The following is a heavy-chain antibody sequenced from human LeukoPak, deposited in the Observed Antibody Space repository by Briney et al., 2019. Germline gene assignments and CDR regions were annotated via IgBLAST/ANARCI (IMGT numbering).Heavy chain of an antibody. CDR3: ARDLSRLRSPACSDY. D-gene: IGHD3-16*02. CDR1: GYTFTSYG. CDR2: ISAYNGNT. Sequence: ASVKVSRKASGYTFTSYGISWVRQAPGQGLEWMGWISAYNGNTNYARKLQGRVTMTTDTSTSTAYMELRSLRSDDTAVYYCARDLSRLRSPACSDYWGQGTLVTVSS. J-gene: IGHJ4*02. V-gene: IGHV1-18*01.